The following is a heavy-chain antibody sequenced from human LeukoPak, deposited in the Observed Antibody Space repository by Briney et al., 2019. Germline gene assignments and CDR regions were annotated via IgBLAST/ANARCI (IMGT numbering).Heavy chain of an antibody. CDR1: GFTFSNAW. Sequence: GGSLRLPCAASGFTFSNAWMSWVRQAPGKGLEWVGRIKKKTDGGTTAYAAPVKGRFTISRDNSKNTLYLQMNSLRVEDTAVYYCVKVYGDYGDDYWGQGTLVTVSS. D-gene: IGHD4-17*01. J-gene: IGHJ4*02. V-gene: IGHV3-15*01. CDR3: VKVYGDYGDDY. CDR2: IKKKTDGGTT.